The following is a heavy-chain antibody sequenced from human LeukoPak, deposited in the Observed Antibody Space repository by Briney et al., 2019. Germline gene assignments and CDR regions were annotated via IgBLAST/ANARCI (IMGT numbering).Heavy chain of an antibody. Sequence: SETLSLTCAVSGGSISSGDYSWSWIRQPPGKGLEWIGYIYHSGSTNYNPSLKSRVTISVDTSKNQFSLKLSSVTAADTAVYYCARAGGSSWLKKKYYFDYWGQGTLVTVSS. CDR1: GGSISSGDYS. J-gene: IGHJ4*02. CDR3: ARAGGSSWLKKKYYFDY. CDR2: IYHSGST. D-gene: IGHD6-13*01. V-gene: IGHV4-30-2*01.